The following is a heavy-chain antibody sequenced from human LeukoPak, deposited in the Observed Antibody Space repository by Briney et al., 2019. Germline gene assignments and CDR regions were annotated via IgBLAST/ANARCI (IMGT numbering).Heavy chain of an antibody. J-gene: IGHJ4*02. CDR2: ISTSSAYM. Sequence: GGSLRLSCAASGFTFSSYAMNWVRQAPGKGLEWVSSISTSSAYMYFGDSVKGRFTISRDNAKNSLYLQMNSLRAEDTAVYYCTGKFDYWGQGTLVTVSS. CDR1: GFTFSSYA. V-gene: IGHV3-21*06. CDR3: TGKFDY.